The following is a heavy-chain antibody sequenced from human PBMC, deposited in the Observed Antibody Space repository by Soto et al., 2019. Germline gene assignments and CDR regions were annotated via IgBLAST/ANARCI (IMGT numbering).Heavy chain of an antibody. D-gene: IGHD6-13*01. V-gene: IGHV4-39*01. CDR3: RWSSGLPELDY. Sequence: QVQLQESGPGLVKPSETLSLSCSVSGDSISSNSYYWIWIRQPPGKGLEWIGSVYYTGSTYYNPSLKSRVTISVDTATNNFSLRLSSLTAADTAVYYCRWSSGLPELDYWGQGTLVTVSS. CDR2: VYYTGST. J-gene: IGHJ4*02. CDR1: GDSISSNSYY.